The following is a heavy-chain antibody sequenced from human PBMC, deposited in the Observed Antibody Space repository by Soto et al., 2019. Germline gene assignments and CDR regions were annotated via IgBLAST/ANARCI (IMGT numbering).Heavy chain of an antibody. D-gene: IGHD5-12*01. V-gene: IGHV3-30*18. CDR1: GFTFSSYG. J-gene: IGHJ4*02. Sequence: QVQLVESGGGVVQPGRSLRLSCAASGFTFSSYGMHWVRQAPGKGLEWVAVISYDGSYKYYADSMKGRVTISRDNSKNTLYGQMNRLGAEGKAVYYCAKGGSVVATTPDFDYWGQGTLVTVSS. CDR3: AKGGSVVATTPDFDY. CDR2: ISYDGSYK.